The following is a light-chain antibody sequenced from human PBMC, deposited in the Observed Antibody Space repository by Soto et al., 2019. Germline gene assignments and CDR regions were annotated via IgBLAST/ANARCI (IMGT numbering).Light chain of an antibody. CDR1: QDISTY. CDR3: QQYDTLPIT. V-gene: IGKV1-33*01. CDR2: DAS. Sequence: DIQLTQSPSFLSASVGDRVTITCRASQDISTYLNWFQQKPGKAPKLLIYDASNLETGVPSRFSGSGSGTDFTFTISSLQSEDIATYYCQQYDTLPITFGQGTRREI. J-gene: IGKJ5*01.